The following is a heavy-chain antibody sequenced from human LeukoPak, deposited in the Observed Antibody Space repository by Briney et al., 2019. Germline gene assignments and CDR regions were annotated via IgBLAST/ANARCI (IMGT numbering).Heavy chain of an antibody. CDR3: ARRSRGAFDY. CDR2: IYYSGST. CDR1: GGSISSSSYY. J-gene: IGHJ4*02. Sequence: PSETLSLTCTVSGGSISSSSYYWGWIRQPPGKGLEWIGSIYYSGSTYYNPSLKSRVTISVGTSKNQFSLKLSSVTAADTAVYYCARRSRGAFDYWGQGTLVTVSS. V-gene: IGHV4-39*01. D-gene: IGHD5-24*01.